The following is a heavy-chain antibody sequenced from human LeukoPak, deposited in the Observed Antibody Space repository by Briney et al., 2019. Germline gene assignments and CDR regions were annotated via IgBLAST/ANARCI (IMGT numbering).Heavy chain of an antibody. J-gene: IGHJ4*02. CDR1: GGSFSGYY. CDR2: INHSGST. D-gene: IGHD3-10*01. CDR3: ARKSGGSYFDY. Sequence: SETLSLTCAVYGGSFSGYYWSWIRQPPGKGLEWIGEINHSGSTNYNPSLKSRVTISVDTSKNQFSLKLSSVTAADTAVYYCARKSGGSYFDYWGQGTLVTVS. V-gene: IGHV4-34*01.